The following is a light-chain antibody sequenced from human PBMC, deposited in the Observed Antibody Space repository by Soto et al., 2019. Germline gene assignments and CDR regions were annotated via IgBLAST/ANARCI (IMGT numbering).Light chain of an antibody. V-gene: IGKV1-39*01. Sequence: DIQMTQSPSSLSASVGDRVTITCRASQSISNHLNWYQQKPGKAPKLLIFAASSLQSGVPSRFSGSRSGQDFTLTISSLQPDDFATYYCKQYNSYSTFGQGTKVDIK. J-gene: IGKJ1*01. CDR3: KQYNSYST. CDR2: AAS. CDR1: QSISNH.